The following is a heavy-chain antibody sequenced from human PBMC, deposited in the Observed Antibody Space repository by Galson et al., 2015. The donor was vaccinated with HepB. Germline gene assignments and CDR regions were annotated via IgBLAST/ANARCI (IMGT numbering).Heavy chain of an antibody. V-gene: IGHV7-4-1*02. Sequence: SVKVSCKASGYPFTTFAMNWVRQVPGQGFEWMGWITTDTGNPTYAHGFTRRFVFPMDTSVDTAYLQINGLKPDDTAIYYCARGFGRIDYWGQGTLVTVSS. D-gene: IGHD2/OR15-2a*01. CDR1: GYPFTTFA. J-gene: IGHJ4*02. CDR2: ITTDTGNP. CDR3: ARGFGRIDY.